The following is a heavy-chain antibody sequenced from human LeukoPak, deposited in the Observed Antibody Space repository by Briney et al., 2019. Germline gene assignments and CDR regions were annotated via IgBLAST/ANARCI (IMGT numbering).Heavy chain of an antibody. J-gene: IGHJ3*02. V-gene: IGHV3-30*02. D-gene: IGHD1-26*01. CDR3: AKPDYYSGSYFSAFDI. CDR1: GFTFSSYG. Sequence: GGSLRLSCAASGFTFSSYGMHWVRQAPGKGLEWVAFIRYDGSNKYYADSVKGRFTISRDNSKNTLYLQMNSLRAEDTAVYYCAKPDYYSGSYFSAFDIWGQGTMVTVSS. CDR2: IRYDGSNK.